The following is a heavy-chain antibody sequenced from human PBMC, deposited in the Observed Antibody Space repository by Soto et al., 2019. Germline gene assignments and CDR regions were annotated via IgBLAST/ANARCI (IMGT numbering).Heavy chain of an antibody. CDR1: GGSISSGVYY. D-gene: IGHD5-12*01. Sequence: QVQLQESGPGLVKPSQTLSLTCTVSGGSISSGVYYWSWIRQPPGKGLEWLGYIYYSGSTYYNPSLKSRVTISVDTSKNQFSLKLSSVTAADTAVYYCARIDDSGYDSGFDYWGQGTLVTVSS. V-gene: IGHV4-30-4*01. CDR2: IYYSGST. CDR3: ARIDDSGYDSGFDY. J-gene: IGHJ4*02.